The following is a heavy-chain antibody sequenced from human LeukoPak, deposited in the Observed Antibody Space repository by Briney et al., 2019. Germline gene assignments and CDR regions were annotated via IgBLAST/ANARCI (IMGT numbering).Heavy chain of an antibody. Sequence: IPGGSLRLSCAASGFTFSSYSMNWVRQAPGKGLEWVSSISSSSSYIYYADSVKGRFTISRDNAKNSLYLQMNSLRAEDTAVYYCAREEGGYGTYSSGWYDYWGQGTLVTVSS. V-gene: IGHV3-21*01. CDR2: ISSSSSYI. J-gene: IGHJ4*02. CDR1: GFTFSSYS. D-gene: IGHD6-19*01. CDR3: AREEGGYGTYSSGWYDY.